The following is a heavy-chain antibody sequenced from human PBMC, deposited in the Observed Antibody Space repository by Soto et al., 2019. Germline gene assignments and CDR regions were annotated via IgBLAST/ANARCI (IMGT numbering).Heavy chain of an antibody. CDR1: GFTFSSYE. CDR2: ISSSGSTI. V-gene: IGHV3-48*03. CDR3: ARAQDKAMVPLKWFDP. Sequence: PGGSLRLSCAASGFTFSSYEMNWVRQAPGKGLEWVSYISSSGSTIYYADSVKGRFTISRDNAKNSLYLQMNSLRAEDTAVYYCARAQDKAMVPLKWFDPWGQGTLVTVSS. J-gene: IGHJ5*02. D-gene: IGHD5-18*01.